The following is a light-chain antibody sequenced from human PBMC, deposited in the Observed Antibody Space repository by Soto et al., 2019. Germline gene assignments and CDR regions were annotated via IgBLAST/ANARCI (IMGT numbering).Light chain of an antibody. CDR1: QSVRSS. CDR3: HQYGSSPIT. J-gene: IGKJ5*01. V-gene: IGKV3-11*01. CDR2: DAS. Sequence: PGERATLSCRASQSVRSSLGWYQQKPGQAPRLLISDASNRATGIPARFCGSGSGTDFTLTISSLEPEDFALFYCHQYGSSPITFGQGTRLEIK.